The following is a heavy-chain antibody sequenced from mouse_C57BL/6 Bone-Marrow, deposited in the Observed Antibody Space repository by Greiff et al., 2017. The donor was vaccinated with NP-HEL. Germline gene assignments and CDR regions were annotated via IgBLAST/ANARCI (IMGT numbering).Heavy chain of an antibody. Sequence: QVQLKQPGAELVRPGTSVKLSCKASGYTFTSYWMHWVKQRPGQGLEWIGVIDPSDSYTNYNQKFKGKATLTVDTSSSTAYMQLSSLTSEDSAVYYCARFGRRWLPFAYWGQGTLVTVSA. CDR3: ARFGRRWLPFAY. CDR2: IDPSDSYT. V-gene: IGHV1-59*01. J-gene: IGHJ3*01. CDR1: GYTFTSYW. D-gene: IGHD2-3*01.